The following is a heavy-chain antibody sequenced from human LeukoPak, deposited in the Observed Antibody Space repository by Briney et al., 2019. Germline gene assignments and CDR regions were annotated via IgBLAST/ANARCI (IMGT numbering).Heavy chain of an antibody. D-gene: IGHD3-10*01. V-gene: IGHV1-3*01. J-gene: IGHJ4*02. CDR1: GFTFTHYA. CDR3: ARGLWFATLVGYYFDY. CDR2: INAGNGHT. Sequence: ASVKVSCKASGFTFTHYALQWVRQAPGQRLDWMGWINAGNGHTRYSQNFQGRVTITRDTSASTVYMELNSLRSEDTAVYYCARGLWFATLVGYYFDYWGQGTLVTVSS.